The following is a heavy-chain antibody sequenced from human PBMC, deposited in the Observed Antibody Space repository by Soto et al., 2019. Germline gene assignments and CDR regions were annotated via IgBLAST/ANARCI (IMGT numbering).Heavy chain of an antibody. CDR2: INPILSMS. V-gene: IGHV1-69*02. D-gene: IGHD3-10*01. CDR3: ASSYGSGYRAFDY. Sequence: QVQLVQSGAEVKKPGSSVRVSCKASGDTFSFYSINWVRQAPXXXLELMGRINPILSMSNYAQRFQGRVTVTADKSTSTAYMELSSLRSEDTAMYYCASSYGSGYRAFDYWGQGALVTVSS. J-gene: IGHJ4*02. CDR1: GDTFSFYS.